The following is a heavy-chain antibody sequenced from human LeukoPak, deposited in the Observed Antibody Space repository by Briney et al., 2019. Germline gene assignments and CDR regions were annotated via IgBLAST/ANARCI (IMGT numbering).Heavy chain of an antibody. J-gene: IGHJ5*02. CDR3: ARGGPSDP. CDR1: GGSFSGYY. Sequence: SETLSLTCAVYGGSFSGYYWSWIRQPPGKGLEWIGEINHSGSTNYNPSLKSRVTISVDTSKNQFSLKLSSVTAADTAVYYCARGGPSDPWGQGTLVTVSS. CDR2: INHSGST. V-gene: IGHV4-34*01.